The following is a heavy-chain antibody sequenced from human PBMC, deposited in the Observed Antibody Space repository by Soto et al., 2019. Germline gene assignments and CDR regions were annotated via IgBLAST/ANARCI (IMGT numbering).Heavy chain of an antibody. V-gene: IGHV1-8*01. CDR1: GYTFTSYD. Sequence: GASVKVSCKASGYTFTSYDINWVRQATGQGLGWMGWMNPNSGNTGYAQKFQGRVTMTRNTSISTAYMELSSLRSEDTAVYYCARGSSKLRPYYDFWSGYYTGWQSWG. CDR3: ARGSSKLRPYYDFWSGYYTGWQS. CDR2: MNPNSGNT. D-gene: IGHD3-3*01. J-gene: IGHJ1*01.